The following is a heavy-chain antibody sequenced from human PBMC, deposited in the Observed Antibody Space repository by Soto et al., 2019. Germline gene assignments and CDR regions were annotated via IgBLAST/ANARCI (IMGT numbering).Heavy chain of an antibody. CDR3: TTGRYTFGLDS. J-gene: IGHJ4*02. CDR2: VKSIADAGTT. V-gene: IGHV3-15*01. D-gene: IGHD3-16*01. CDR1: GITFSDAW. Sequence: PGGSLRLSCAASGITFSDAWMTWVRQVPGKGLEWVGRVKSIADAGTTTYAAPVKGRFSISRDDSNSTLFLQMNSLKIEDTAVYYCTTGRYTFGLDSWGQGILVTVYS.